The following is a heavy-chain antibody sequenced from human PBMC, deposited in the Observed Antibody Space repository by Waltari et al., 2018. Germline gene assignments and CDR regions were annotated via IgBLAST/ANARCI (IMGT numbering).Heavy chain of an antibody. CDR3: ASLTSLVVVAASPPDY. Sequence: QVQLQQWGAGLLKPSETLSLTCAVYGGSFSGYYWSWIRQPPGKGLEWIGEINHSGSTNYNPSLKSRVTISVDTSKNQFSLKLSSVTAADTAVYYCASLTSLVVVAASPPDYWGQGTLVTVSS. D-gene: IGHD2-15*01. J-gene: IGHJ4*02. V-gene: IGHV4-34*01. CDR2: INHSGST. CDR1: GGSFSGYY.